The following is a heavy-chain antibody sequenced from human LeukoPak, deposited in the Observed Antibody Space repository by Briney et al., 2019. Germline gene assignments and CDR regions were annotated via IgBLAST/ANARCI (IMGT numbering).Heavy chain of an antibody. J-gene: IGHJ4*02. D-gene: IGHD3-10*01. CDR1: GGSFSGYY. V-gene: IGHV4-34*01. CDR2: INHSGST. CDR3: ARGLSPRINMVRGVRPPFRGVFDY. Sequence: SETLPLTCAVYGGSFSGYYWSWIRQPPGKGLEWIGEINHSGSTNYNPSLKSRVTISVDTSKNQFSLKLSSVTAADTAVYYCARGLSPRINMVRGVRPPFRGVFDYWGQGTLVTVSS.